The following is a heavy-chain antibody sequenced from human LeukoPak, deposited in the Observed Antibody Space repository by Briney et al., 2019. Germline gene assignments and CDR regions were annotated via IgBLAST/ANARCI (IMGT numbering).Heavy chain of an antibody. Sequence: SETLSLTCKVSGGSIGSSGLYWGWIRQPPGKGLEWIGSIYYPESTHYNPSLESRVTISVDTSKYQVSLTLSSVTATETAVYYCVRHVSSGWDYYNGLDVWGQGTLVTVSS. CDR1: GGSIGSSGLY. CDR2: IYYPEST. J-gene: IGHJ6*02. CDR3: VRHVSSGWDYYNGLDV. V-gene: IGHV4-39*01. D-gene: IGHD6-19*01.